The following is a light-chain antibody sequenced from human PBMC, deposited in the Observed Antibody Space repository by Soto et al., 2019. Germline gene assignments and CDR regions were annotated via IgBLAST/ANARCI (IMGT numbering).Light chain of an antibody. Sequence: DIVLTQSPGTLSLSPGERATVSCRASQTISSSYLAWYQQKPGQAPRLLIYGVSSRATGIPDRFSGSGSGTDFTLTISRLEPEDFAVYFCQHYGDSSWTFGQGTKVDIK. CDR3: QHYGDSSWT. CDR2: GVS. J-gene: IGKJ1*01. CDR1: QTISSSY. V-gene: IGKV3-20*01.